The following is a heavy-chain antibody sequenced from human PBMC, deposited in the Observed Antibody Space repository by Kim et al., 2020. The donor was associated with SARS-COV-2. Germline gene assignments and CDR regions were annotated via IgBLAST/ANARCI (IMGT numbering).Heavy chain of an antibody. CDR3: ARAYSSSSNDY. J-gene: IGHJ4*02. Sequence: TNYAQKCQGRVTMTRDTSISTAYMELSRLRSDDTAVYYCARAYSSSSNDYWGQGTLVTVSS. CDR2: T. V-gene: IGHV1-2*02. D-gene: IGHD6-6*01.